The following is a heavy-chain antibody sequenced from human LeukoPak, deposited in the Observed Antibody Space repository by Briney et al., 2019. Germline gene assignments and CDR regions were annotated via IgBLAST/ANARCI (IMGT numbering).Heavy chain of an antibody. D-gene: IGHD3-3*01. CDR3: ARDQYDTWSRRGNFDS. CDR2: IKLDGSEK. CDR1: GFTFGKYW. Sequence: QPGGSLRLSCVASGFTFGKYWMSWVRQAPGKGLERVANIKLDGSEKNYVDSVKGRFTISRDNTKNSLYLQMNSLRAEDTAVFYCARDQYDTWSRRGNFDSWGQGTLVTVSS. V-gene: IGHV3-7*03. J-gene: IGHJ4*02.